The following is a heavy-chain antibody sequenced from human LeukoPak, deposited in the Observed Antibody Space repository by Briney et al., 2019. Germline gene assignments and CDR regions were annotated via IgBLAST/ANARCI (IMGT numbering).Heavy chain of an antibody. D-gene: IGHD4-11*01. J-gene: IGHJ6*03. CDR3: ARTNDYSNYGPSYYYYMDV. V-gene: IGHV1-46*01. CDR2: INPSGGST. Sequence: ASVTVSCKASGYTFTAYYLHWVRQAPGQGLEWMGIINPSGGSTSYAQKFQGRVTMTRDMPTSTVYMELSSLRSEDTAVYYCARTNDYSNYGPSYYYYMDVWGKGTTVTVSS. CDR1: GYTFTAYY.